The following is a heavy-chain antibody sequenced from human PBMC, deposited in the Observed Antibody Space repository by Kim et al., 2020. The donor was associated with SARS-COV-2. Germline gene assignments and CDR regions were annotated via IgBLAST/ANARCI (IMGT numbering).Heavy chain of an antibody. V-gene: IGHV4-59*01. Sequence: SETLSLTCTVSGGSISSYYWSWIRQPPGKGLEWIGYIYYSGSTNYNPSPKSRVTISVDTSKNQFSLKLSSVTAADTAVYYCARVGSRVARFDPWGQGTLVTVSS. CDR1: GGSISSYY. CDR3: ARVGSRVARFDP. CDR2: IYYSGST. J-gene: IGHJ5*02. D-gene: IGHD2-15*01.